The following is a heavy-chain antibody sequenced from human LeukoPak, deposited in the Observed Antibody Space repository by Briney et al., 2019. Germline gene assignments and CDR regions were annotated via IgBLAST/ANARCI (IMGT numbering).Heavy chain of an antibody. CDR1: GFTFSSYS. Sequence: GGSLRLSCAASGFTFSSYSMNWVRQAPGKGLEWVSSISSSSSYIYYADSVKGRFTISRQNTKNSLFLQMNSLRAEDTAVYYCARHRSGGSQDDAFDIWGQGTMVTVSS. J-gene: IGHJ3*02. D-gene: IGHD2-15*01. V-gene: IGHV3-21*01. CDR3: ARHRSGGSQDDAFDI. CDR2: ISSSSSYI.